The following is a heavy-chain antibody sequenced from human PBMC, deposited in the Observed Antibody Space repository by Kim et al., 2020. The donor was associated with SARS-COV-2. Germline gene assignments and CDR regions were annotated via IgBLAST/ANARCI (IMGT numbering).Heavy chain of an antibody. D-gene: IGHD2-2*01. CDR2: IIPIFGTA. J-gene: IGHJ6*02. Sequence: SVKVSCKASGGTFSSYAISWVRQAPGQGLEWMGGIIPIFGTANYAQKFQGRVTITADESTSTAYMELSSLRSEDTAVYYCARILPAAPTRGMDVWGQGTTVTVSS. CDR3: ARILPAAPTRGMDV. CDR1: GGTFSSYA. V-gene: IGHV1-69*13.